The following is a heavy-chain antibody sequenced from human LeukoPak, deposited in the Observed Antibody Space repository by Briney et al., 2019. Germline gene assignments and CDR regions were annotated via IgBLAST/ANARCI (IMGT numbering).Heavy chain of an antibody. Sequence: GGSLRLSCAASGFTFSSYGMHWVRQAPGKGLEWVAFIRYDGSNKYYADSVKGRFTISRDNSKNSLYLQMNSLRTEDTALYYCAKGQEDWSSPLFDYWGQGTLVTVSS. D-gene: IGHD3/OR15-3a*01. CDR3: AKGQEDWSSPLFDY. V-gene: IGHV3-30*02. CDR2: IRYDGSNK. CDR1: GFTFSSYG. J-gene: IGHJ4*02.